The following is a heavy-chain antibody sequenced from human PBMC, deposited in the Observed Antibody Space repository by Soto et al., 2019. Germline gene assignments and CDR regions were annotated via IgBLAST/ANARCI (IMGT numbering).Heavy chain of an antibody. D-gene: IGHD3-16*02. CDR2: ISAYNGNT. CDR1: GYTFTSYG. Sequence: QVQLVQSGAEVKKPGASVKVSCKASGYTFTSYGISWVRQAPGQGLEWMGWISAYNGNTNYAQKLQGRVTMTTDTSTSTVYMELRSLRSDDTAVYYCARVVITFGGVIVPPFDYWGQGTLVTVSS. V-gene: IGHV1-18*04. CDR3: ARVVITFGGVIVPPFDY. J-gene: IGHJ4*02.